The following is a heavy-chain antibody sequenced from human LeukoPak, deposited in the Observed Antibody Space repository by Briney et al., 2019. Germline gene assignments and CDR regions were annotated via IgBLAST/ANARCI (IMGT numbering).Heavy chain of an antibody. V-gene: IGHV3-48*01. J-gene: IGHJ4*02. D-gene: IGHD3-3*01. CDR1: GFTFRDYS. CDR3: ARSPLQNYDFWSGYYYFDY. Sequence: QPGGSLRLSCVVSGFTFRDYSMNWVRQAPGKGLEWVSYISTSSSTIHYADSVKGRFTISRDNAKNSLYLQMNSLRAEDTAVYYCARSPLQNYDFWSGYYYFDYWGQGTLVTVSS. CDR2: ISTSSSTI.